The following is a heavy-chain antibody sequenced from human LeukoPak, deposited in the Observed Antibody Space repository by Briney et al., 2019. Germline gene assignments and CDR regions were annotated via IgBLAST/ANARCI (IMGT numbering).Heavy chain of an antibody. Sequence: GGSLRLSCAASGFTFSSYAMSWVRQAPGKGLEWVSAISGSGGSTYYADSVKGRFTISRDNSKNSLYLQINSLRAEDTAVYYCARFSSGWYDYYYMDVWDKGTTVTVSS. D-gene: IGHD6-19*01. V-gene: IGHV3-23*01. J-gene: IGHJ6*03. CDR2: ISGSGGST. CDR3: ARFSSGWYDYYYMDV. CDR1: GFTFSSYA.